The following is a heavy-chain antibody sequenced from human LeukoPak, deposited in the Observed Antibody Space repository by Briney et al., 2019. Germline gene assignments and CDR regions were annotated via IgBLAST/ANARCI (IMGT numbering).Heavy chain of an antibody. J-gene: IGHJ5*02. CDR2: TYYRSTWYN. V-gene: IGHV6-1*01. Sequence: SQSLSLTCAISGDIVSSNSVTWNWIRQSPSRGLEWLGRTYYRSTWYNDYAVSVRGRITVNPDTSKNQFSLHLNSVTPEDTAVYYCARRLTQYDCFDPWGQGILVTVSS. D-gene: IGHD2-2*01. CDR3: ARRLTQYDCFDP. CDR1: GDIVSSNSVT.